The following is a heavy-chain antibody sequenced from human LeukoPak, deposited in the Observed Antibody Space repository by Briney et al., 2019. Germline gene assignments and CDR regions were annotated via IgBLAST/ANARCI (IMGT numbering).Heavy chain of an antibody. J-gene: IGHJ5*02. CDR3: AKDLTTVTGNWFDP. V-gene: IGHV3-30*02. D-gene: IGHD4-17*01. CDR1: GFTFSSYG. Sequence: GGSLRLSCAASGFTFSSYGMHWVRQAPGKGLEWVAFIRYDGSNKYYADSVKGRFTISRDNSKNTLYLQMNSLRAEDTAVYYCAKDLTTVTGNWFDPWGQGTLVTVSS. CDR2: IRYDGSNK.